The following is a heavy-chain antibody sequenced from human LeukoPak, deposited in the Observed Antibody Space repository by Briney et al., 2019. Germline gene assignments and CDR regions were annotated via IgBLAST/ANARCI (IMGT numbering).Heavy chain of an antibody. V-gene: IGHV3-30-3*01. CDR2: ISYDGSNK. CDR3: AREGRWPRAFDI. CDR1: GFTFSSYA. Sequence: GGSLRLSCAASGFTFSSYAMHWARQAPGKGLEGVAVISYDGSNKYYADSVKGRFTISRDNSKNTLYLQMNSLRAEDTAVYYCAREGRWPRAFDIWGQGTMVTVSS. D-gene: IGHD5-12*01. J-gene: IGHJ3*02.